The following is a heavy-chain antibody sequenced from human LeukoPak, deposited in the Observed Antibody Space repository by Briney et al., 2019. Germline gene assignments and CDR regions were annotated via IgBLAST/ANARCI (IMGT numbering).Heavy chain of an antibody. CDR2: MNPNSGNT. CDR1: GYTFTGYY. D-gene: IGHD1-26*01. J-gene: IGHJ4*02. V-gene: IGHV1-8*02. Sequence: GASVKVSCKASGYTFTGYYMHWVRQAPGQGLEWMGWMNPNSGNTGYAQKFQGRVTMTRNTSISTAYMELSSLRSEDTAVYYCARGGVGATTTTFDYWGQGTLVTVSS. CDR3: ARGGVGATTTTFDY.